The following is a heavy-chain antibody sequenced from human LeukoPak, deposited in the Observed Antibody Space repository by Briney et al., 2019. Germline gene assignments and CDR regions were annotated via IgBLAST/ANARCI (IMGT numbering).Heavy chain of an antibody. Sequence: ASVKVSCKASGYTFTSYDINWVRQATGQGLEWMGWMNPNSGNTGYAQKFQGRVTITADKSTSTAYMELSSLRSEDTAVYYCASTESSGWAQRGDYWGQGTLVTVSS. V-gene: IGHV1-8*01. CDR2: MNPNSGNT. CDR3: ASTESSGWAQRGDY. D-gene: IGHD6-19*01. J-gene: IGHJ4*02. CDR1: GYTFTSYD.